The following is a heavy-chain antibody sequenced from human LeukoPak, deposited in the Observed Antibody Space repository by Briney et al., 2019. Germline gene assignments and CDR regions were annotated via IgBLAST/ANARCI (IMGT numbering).Heavy chain of an antibody. CDR3: ARGTGDAFDI. CDR1: GYTFTGYY. J-gene: IGHJ3*02. D-gene: IGHD2-8*02. V-gene: IGHV1-2*02. CDR2: INPNSGGT. Sequence: ASVKVSCKASGYTFTGYYMHWVRQAPGQGLEWMGWINPNSGGTNYAQEFQGRVTMTRDTSISTAYMELSRLRSDDTAVYYCARGTGDAFDIWGQGTMVTVSS.